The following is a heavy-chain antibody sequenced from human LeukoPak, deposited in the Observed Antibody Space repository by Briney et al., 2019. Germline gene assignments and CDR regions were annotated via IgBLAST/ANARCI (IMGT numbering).Heavy chain of an antibody. V-gene: IGHV4-34*01. CDR1: GGSLSAYY. CDR2: INHGGST. J-gene: IGHJ1*01. D-gene: IGHD4-23*01. Sequence: SETLSLTCAVYGGSLSAYYWTWIRQPPGKGLEWIGEINHGGSTNYNPSLKSRVTISVDTSKNQFSLKLSSVTAADTAVYYCARYLDYGGNSRVFQHWGQGTLVTVSS. CDR3: ARYLDYGGNSRVFQH.